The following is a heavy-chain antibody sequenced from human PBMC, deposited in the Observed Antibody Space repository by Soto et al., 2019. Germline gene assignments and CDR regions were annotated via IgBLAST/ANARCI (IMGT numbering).Heavy chain of an antibody. V-gene: IGHV1-18*01. CDR2: ISAYNGNT. Sequence: EASVKVSCKASGFTFTSSAVQWVRQARGQRLEWMGWISAYNGNTNYAQKLQGRVTMTTDTSTSTAYMELRSLRSDATAGYYWARGRSSGWYQMDYWGKGTLVTVSS. D-gene: IGHD6-19*01. J-gene: IGHJ4*02. CDR1: GFTFTSSA. CDR3: ARGRSSGWYQMDY.